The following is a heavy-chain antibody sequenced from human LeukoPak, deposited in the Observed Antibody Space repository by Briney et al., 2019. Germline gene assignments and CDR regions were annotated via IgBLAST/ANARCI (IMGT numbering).Heavy chain of an antibody. D-gene: IGHD4-17*01. CDR3: ARGGDPDYGDFYDY. J-gene: IGHJ4*02. Sequence: GGSLRLSCAASGFTFSSYSMNWVRQAPGKGLEWVSSISSSSSYIYYADSVKGRFTISRDNAKNSLYLQMNSLRAEDTAVYYCARGGDPDYGDFYDYWGQGTLVTVSS. CDR1: GFTFSSYS. V-gene: IGHV3-21*01. CDR2: ISSSSSYI.